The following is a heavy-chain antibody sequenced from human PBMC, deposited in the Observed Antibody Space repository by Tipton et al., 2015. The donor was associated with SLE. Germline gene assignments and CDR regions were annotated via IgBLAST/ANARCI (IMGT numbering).Heavy chain of an antibody. Sequence: QVQLVQSGAEVKKPGASVKVSCKASGDSFNNFHLHWLRQAPGQGLEWMALMYPSGTTRDTQKFQGRITLTRDTSTSTFYLELSSLISEDTAVYFCAREVGQMGRGVKTFDYWGQGTPVTVSS. CDR1: GDSFNNFH. D-gene: IGHD2-8*02. CDR2: MYPSGTT. V-gene: IGHV1-46*02. CDR3: AREVGQMGRGVKTFDY. J-gene: IGHJ4*02.